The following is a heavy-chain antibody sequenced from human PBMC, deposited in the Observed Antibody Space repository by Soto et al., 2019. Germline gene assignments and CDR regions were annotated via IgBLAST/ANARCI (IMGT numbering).Heavy chain of an antibody. CDR1: GYTFTSYA. V-gene: IGHV1-3*01. CDR3: ARDSNRGSGSYYGRTGMDV. Sequence: VASVKVSCKASGYTFTSYAMHWVRQAPGQRLEWMGWINAGNGNTKYSQKFQGRVTITRDTSASTAYMELSSLRSEDTAVYYCARDSNRGSGSYYGRTGMDVWGQGTTVTVSS. CDR2: INAGNGNT. J-gene: IGHJ6*02. D-gene: IGHD1-26*01.